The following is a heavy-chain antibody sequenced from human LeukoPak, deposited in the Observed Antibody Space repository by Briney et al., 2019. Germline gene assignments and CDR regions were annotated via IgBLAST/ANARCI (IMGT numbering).Heavy chain of an antibody. CDR1: GFTFSSYG. Sequence: GGSLRLSCAASGFTFSSYGMHWVRQAPGKGLEWVAVISYDGSNKYYADSVKGRFTISRDNSKNTLYLQMNSLRAEDTAVYYCAKDLFLWYFDLWGRGTLVTVSS. CDR3: AKDLFLWYFDL. J-gene: IGHJ2*01. CDR2: ISYDGSNK. V-gene: IGHV3-30*18. D-gene: IGHD2-21*01.